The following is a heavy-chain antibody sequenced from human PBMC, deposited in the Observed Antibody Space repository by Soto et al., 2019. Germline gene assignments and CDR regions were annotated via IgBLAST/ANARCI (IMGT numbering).Heavy chain of an antibody. CDR2: IKSKTNGGTT. CDR1: GFTFSNAW. CDR3: STDDPINRN. J-gene: IGHJ4*02. V-gene: IGHV3-15*01. Sequence: EVQLVESGGGLVKAGESLRVSCAASGFTFSNAWMSWVRQAPGRGLEWVGRIKSKTNGGTTDYAASVKGRFSISRDDSKNTLYLQMNRLKTEDTAVYYCSTDDPINRNWGQGTLVTVSS.